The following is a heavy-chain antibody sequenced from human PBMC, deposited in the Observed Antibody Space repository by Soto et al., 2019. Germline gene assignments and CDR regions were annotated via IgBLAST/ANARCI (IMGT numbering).Heavy chain of an antibody. V-gene: IGHV1-46*01. D-gene: IGHD2-2*01. CDR1: GYTFTSYY. CDR3: ARVLIPGPLDY. J-gene: IGHJ4*02. CDR2: INPNNGST. Sequence: GASVKVSCKASGYTFTSYYMHWVRQAPGQGLEWMGIINPNNGSTSYAQKFQGRVTMTTDTSTSTAYMELRSLRSDDTAVYYCARVLIPGPLDYWGQGTLVTVSS.